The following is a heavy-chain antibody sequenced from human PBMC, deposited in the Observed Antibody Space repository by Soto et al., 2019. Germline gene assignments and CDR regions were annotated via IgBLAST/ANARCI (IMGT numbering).Heavy chain of an antibody. CDR1: GYTFTGYY. CDR3: ASAASRLMYVYYYYGMDV. V-gene: IGHV1-2*02. J-gene: IGHJ6*02. CDR2: INPETGGT. D-gene: IGHD2-15*01. Sequence: GASVKVSFKASGYTFTGYYVHWVREAPGQGLEWMGWINPETGGTSYAQKFHGRVTMTRDTSINTAYMELSRLRSDDTAVFYCASAASRLMYVYYYYGMDVWGQGTTVTVSS.